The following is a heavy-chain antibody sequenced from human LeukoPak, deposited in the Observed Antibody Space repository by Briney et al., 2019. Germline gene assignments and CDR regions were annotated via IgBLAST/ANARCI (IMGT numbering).Heavy chain of an antibody. J-gene: IGHJ3*02. Sequence: ASVKVSCKVFGYTLTELSMHWVRQAPGKGLEWMGGFDPEDGETIYAQKFQGRVTMTEDTSTNTAYMELSSLRSEDTAVYYCATDGVAVIWSRREIVAYALDIWGQGAMVTVSS. CDR1: GYTLTELS. CDR3: ATDGVAVIWSRREIVAYALDI. D-gene: IGHD3-3*01. CDR2: FDPEDGET. V-gene: IGHV1-24*01.